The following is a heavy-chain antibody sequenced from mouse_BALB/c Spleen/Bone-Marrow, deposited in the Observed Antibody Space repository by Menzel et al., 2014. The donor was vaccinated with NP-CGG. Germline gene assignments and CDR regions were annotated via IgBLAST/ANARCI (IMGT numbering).Heavy chain of an antibody. CDR3: TKARPGGFAY. D-gene: IGHD4-1*01. CDR2: INPSNGGP. J-gene: IGHJ3*01. CDR1: GYTFTNYY. V-gene: IGHV1S81*02. Sequence: VQLVESGAELVKPGASVKLSCKASGYTFTNYYMYWVKQRPGQGLEWIGEINPSNGGPNFNEKFQSKATLTVDKSSSTAYMQLSSQTSEDSAVYYCTKARPGGFAYWGQGTLVTVYA.